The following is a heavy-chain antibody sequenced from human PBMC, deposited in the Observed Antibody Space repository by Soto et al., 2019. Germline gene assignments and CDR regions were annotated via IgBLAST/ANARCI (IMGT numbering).Heavy chain of an antibody. CDR1: GYKFTSSW. CDR3: ASKDKSGYFNWFDP. V-gene: IGHV5-51*01. D-gene: IGHD3-22*01. CDR2: IFPSDSDT. Sequence: GESLKISCRTSGYKFTSSWIAWVRQKPGKGLEWMGIIFPSDSDTRYSPSFQGQVTISADRSTSTVFLQWASLKASDTAVYFCASKDKSGYFNWFDPWGQGTLVTAPQ. J-gene: IGHJ5*02.